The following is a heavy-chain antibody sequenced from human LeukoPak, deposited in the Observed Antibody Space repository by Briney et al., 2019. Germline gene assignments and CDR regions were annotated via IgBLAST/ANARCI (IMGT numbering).Heavy chain of an antibody. J-gene: IGHJ4*02. CDR2: IGISSGNT. CDR1: GFRFSDYS. V-gene: IGHV3-48*01. D-gene: IGHD5-24*01. CDR3: ARDYKYAFDN. Sequence: GGSLRLSCAASGFRFSDYSMNWVRQAPGKGLEWISYIGISSGNTNYADSVKGRFTISGDKAKNSLYLQMNSLGVEDTAVYYCARDYKYAFDNWGQGTLVTVSS.